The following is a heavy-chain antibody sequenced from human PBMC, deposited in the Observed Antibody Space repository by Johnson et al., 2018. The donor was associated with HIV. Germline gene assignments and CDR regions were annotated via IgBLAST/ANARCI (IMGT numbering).Heavy chain of an antibody. D-gene: IGHD6-19*01. CDR3: AREGPGYSSGWYAFDI. CDR1: GFTFDDYA. V-gene: IGHV3-9*01. CDR2: ISWNSGSI. Sequence: VQLVESGGGLVQPGGSLRLSCAASGFTFDDYAMHWVRQAPGKGLEWVSGISWNSGSIGYAVSVKGRFTISRDNAKNSLYLQMNSLRAEDTALYYCAREGPGYSSGWYAFDIWGQGTMVTVSS. J-gene: IGHJ3*02.